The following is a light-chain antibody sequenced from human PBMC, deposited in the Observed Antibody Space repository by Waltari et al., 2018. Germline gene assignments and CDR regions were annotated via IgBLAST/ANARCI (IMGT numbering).Light chain of an antibody. CDR1: ALPKKY. Sequence: SYELTQPPSVSVSPGQTARITCPGDALPKKYAYWYQQKSGQAPVLVIYEDSKRPPGIPERVSGSSSGTMATLTISGAQVEDEADYYCYSTDSSGNHRGVFGTGTKVTVL. V-gene: IGLV3-10*01. J-gene: IGLJ1*01. CDR2: EDS. CDR3: YSTDSSGNHRGV.